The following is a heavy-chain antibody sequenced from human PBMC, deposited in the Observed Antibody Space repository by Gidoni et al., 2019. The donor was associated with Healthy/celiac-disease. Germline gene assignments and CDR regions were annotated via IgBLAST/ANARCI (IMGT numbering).Heavy chain of an antibody. V-gene: IGHV4-39*01. Sequence: QLQLQESGPGLVKPSETLSLTCTVSGGSISSSSYYWGWIRQPPGKGLEWIGSIYYSGSTYYNPSLKSRVTISVDTSKNQFSLKLSSVTAADTAVYYCARQASIEATIGWFDPWGQGTLVTVSS. D-gene: IGHD5-12*01. CDR3: ARQASIEATIGWFDP. CDR1: GGSISSSSYY. CDR2: IYYSGST. J-gene: IGHJ5*02.